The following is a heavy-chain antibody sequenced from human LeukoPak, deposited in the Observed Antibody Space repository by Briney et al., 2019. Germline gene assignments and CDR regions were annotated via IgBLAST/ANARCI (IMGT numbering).Heavy chain of an antibody. CDR3: AKDYFRDSGYYCAFDI. V-gene: IGHV3-33*06. CDR2: IWYDGSNK. Sequence: PGGSLRLSCAASGFTFSSYAMHWVRQAPGKGLEWVAVIWYDGSNKFYAESVKGRFTISRDISKNTLYLQMNSLRAEDTAVYYCAKDYFRDSGYYCAFDIWGQGTMVTVSS. J-gene: IGHJ3*02. D-gene: IGHD3-22*01. CDR1: GFTFSSYA.